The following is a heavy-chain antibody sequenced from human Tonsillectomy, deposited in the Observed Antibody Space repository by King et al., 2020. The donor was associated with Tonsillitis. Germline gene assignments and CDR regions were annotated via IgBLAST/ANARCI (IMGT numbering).Heavy chain of an antibody. Sequence: QLQESGPGVVKPSETLSLTCTFSGGSISSSDHYWAWIRQPPGKGLEWIGYMYNSGTIFYNPSLKSRITISGGTSENRFSLQLSSVTAADTAVYFCSRYVSARFDSWRQAALVNASS. CDR1: GGSISSSDHY. CDR3: SRYVSARFDS. J-gene: IGHJ4*02. D-gene: IGHD2-8*01. V-gene: IGHV4-39*01. CDR2: MYNSGTI.